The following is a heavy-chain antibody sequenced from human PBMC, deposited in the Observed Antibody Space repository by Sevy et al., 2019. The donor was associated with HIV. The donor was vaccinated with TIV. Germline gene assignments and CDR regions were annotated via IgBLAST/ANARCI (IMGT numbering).Heavy chain of an antibody. CDR2: ISGSGGSP. CDR1: GFTFSSYA. V-gene: IGHV3-23*01. J-gene: IGHJ3*02. CDR3: AKDLIFAVGEAFDI. D-gene: IGHD3-3*01. Sequence: GGYLRLSCVASGFTFSSYAMNWVRQAPGKGLEWVSSISGSGGSPYYAVSVKGRFTISRDNSKNMLYLQMNSLRAEDTAIYYCAKDLIFAVGEAFDIWGQGTMVTVSS.